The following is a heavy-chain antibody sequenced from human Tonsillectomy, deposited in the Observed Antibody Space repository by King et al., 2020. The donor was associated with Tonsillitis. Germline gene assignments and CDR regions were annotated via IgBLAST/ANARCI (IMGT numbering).Heavy chain of an antibody. V-gene: IGHV4-59*01. CDR3: ARDSPQLGNDY. Sequence: VQLQESGPGLVKPSETLSLTCTVSGGSISSYYWSWIRQPPGKGLEWIGYIYYSGSTNDNTSLKSRVTISVDTSKNQFSLKLSSVTAADTAVYYCARDSPQLGNDYWGQGTLVTVSS. CDR1: GGSISSYY. J-gene: IGHJ4*02. CDR2: IYYSGST. D-gene: IGHD6-13*01.